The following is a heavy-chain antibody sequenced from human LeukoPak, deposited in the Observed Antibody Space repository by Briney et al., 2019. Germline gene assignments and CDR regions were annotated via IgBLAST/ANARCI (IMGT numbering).Heavy chain of an antibody. Sequence: TGRSLRLSCRASAFTFSTYWMSWVRQSPGKGLEGVANIRQDGRAKYYVDSVEGRFTISRDNPENSLYVQMNSLRAEDTAIYYCARAMGDGYNSPHAFDIWGQGTMVTVSA. D-gene: IGHD5-24*01. CDR3: ARAMGDGYNSPHAFDI. CDR2: IRQDGRAK. V-gene: IGHV3-7*01. CDR1: AFTFSTYW. J-gene: IGHJ3*02.